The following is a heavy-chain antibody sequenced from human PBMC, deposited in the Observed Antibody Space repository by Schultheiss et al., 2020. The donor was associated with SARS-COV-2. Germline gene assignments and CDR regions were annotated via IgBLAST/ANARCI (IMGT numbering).Heavy chain of an antibody. Sequence: GSLRLSCAASGFTFSSYAMSWVRQAPGKGLEWIGEINHSGSTNYNPSLKSRVTISVDTSKNQFSLKLSSVTAADTAVYYCARDNGYCSGGSCYAFDIWGQGTMVTVSS. CDR2: INHSGST. J-gene: IGHJ3*02. D-gene: IGHD2-15*01. CDR1: GFTFSSYA. CDR3: ARDNGYCSGGSCYAFDI. V-gene: IGHV4-34*01.